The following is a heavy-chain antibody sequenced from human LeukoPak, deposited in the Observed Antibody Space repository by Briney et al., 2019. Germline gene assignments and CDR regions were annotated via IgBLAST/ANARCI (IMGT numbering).Heavy chain of an antibody. V-gene: IGHV3-21*01. D-gene: IGHD2-2*01. Sequence: GGSLRLSCAASGFTFSTYTMNWVRQAPGKGLEWVSSISSSSTYIYYADSVKGRFTISRDNAKNSLYLQMNSLRAEDTAVYYCARGGEGVVVPAAMAWYYFDYWGQGTLVTVSS. CDR1: GFTFSTYT. J-gene: IGHJ4*02. CDR3: ARGGEGVVVPAAMAWYYFDY. CDR2: ISSSSTYI.